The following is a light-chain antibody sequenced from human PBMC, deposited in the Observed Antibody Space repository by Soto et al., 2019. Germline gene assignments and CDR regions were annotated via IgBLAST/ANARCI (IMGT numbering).Light chain of an antibody. CDR2: GAS. Sequence: EIVLTQSPGTLSVSPGERATLSCRASQSVSSSSLAWYQQKPGQAPRLLIFGASNRATGIPDRFSGSGSGTDFTVTISRLEPADFALFYCQQYGSSPITFGGGTKVEI. CDR3: QQYGSSPIT. CDR1: QSVSSSS. J-gene: IGKJ4*01. V-gene: IGKV3-20*01.